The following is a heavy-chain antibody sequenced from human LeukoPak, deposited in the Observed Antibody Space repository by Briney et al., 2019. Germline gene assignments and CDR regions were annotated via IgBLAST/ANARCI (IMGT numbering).Heavy chain of an antibody. D-gene: IGHD5-12*01. V-gene: IGHV3-48*03. J-gene: IGHJ6*03. CDR2: ISSSGSTI. Sequence: GGSLRLSCAASGFTFSYYEMNWVRQAPGKGLEWVSYISSSGSTIYYADSVKGRFSISRDNAKNSLYLQMNSLRAEDTAVYYCAASGYDYDFYYYMDVWGKGTTVTISS. CDR3: AASGYDYDFYYYMDV. CDR1: GFTFSYYE.